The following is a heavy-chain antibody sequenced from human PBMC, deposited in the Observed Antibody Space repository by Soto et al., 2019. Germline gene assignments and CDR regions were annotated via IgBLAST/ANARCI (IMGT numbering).Heavy chain of an antibody. D-gene: IGHD3-10*01. CDR2: INAYNGNT. V-gene: IGHV1-18*04. CDR1: GYSFTTYG. CDR3: ARGSGSWVTDV. J-gene: IGHJ6*02. Sequence: QVQLVQSGAEVKKPGASVKVSCKSSGYSFTTYGITWVRLAPGQGPEWMGWINAYNGNTNYAQKFQGRVTMTTDTSTSTAHMELRSLRSDDTSVYYCARGSGSWVTDVWCQGTTVTVSS.